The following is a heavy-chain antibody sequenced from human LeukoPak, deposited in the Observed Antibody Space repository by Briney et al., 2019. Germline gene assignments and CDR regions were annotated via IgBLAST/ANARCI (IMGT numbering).Heavy chain of an antibody. Sequence: GGSLRLSCAASGFTFSSYAMSWVRQAPGKGLEWVSAISGSGGSTYYADSVKGRFTISRDNSKNTLYLQMNSLRAEDTAVYYCAKSRGWFGELWDAFDIWGQGTMVTVSS. J-gene: IGHJ3*02. CDR3: AKSRGWFGELWDAFDI. V-gene: IGHV3-23*01. D-gene: IGHD3-10*01. CDR2: ISGSGGST. CDR1: GFTFSSYA.